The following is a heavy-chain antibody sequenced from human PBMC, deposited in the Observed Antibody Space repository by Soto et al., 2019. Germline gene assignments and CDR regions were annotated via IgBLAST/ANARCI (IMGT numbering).Heavy chain of an antibody. D-gene: IGHD3-10*01. CDR2: IYPGDSDT. Sequence: GESLKISCKGSGYSFTSYWIGWVRQMPGKGLEWMGIIYPGDSDTRYSPSFQGQVTISADKSISTAYLQWSSLKASDTAMYYCARQAGGAGYYYYYMDVWGKGTTVTVSS. CDR3: ARQAGGAGYYYYYMDV. V-gene: IGHV5-51*01. J-gene: IGHJ6*03. CDR1: GYSFTSYW.